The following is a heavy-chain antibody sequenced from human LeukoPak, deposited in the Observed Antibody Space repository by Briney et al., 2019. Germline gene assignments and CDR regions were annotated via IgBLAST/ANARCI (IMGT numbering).Heavy chain of an antibody. V-gene: IGHV3-21*04. CDR1: GFSFSSYT. CDR2: ISGSSYYI. Sequence: GGSLRLSCAASGFSFSSYTVNWVRQAPGKGLEWVSSISGSSYYIYYADSVRGRFTISRDNAENSAYLQMNSLRAEDTAVYYCARLQQLVLASVWGPTFFEGPNTPDYWGQGTLVTVSS. CDR3: ARLQQLVLASVWGPTFFEGPNTPDY. D-gene: IGHD6-13*01. J-gene: IGHJ4*02.